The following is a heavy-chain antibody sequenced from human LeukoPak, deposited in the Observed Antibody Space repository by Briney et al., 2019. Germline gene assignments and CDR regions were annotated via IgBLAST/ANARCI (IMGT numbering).Heavy chain of an antibody. CDR1: GFTFSDAW. Sequence: GGSLRLSCAASGFTFSDAWMNWVRQAPGKGLEWVGRIKRKTDGGTTDYAAPVKGRFTISRDDSKNTLYLQMNSPKTEDTAVYYCTTGNWGPYWGQGTLVTVSS. V-gene: IGHV3-15*07. D-gene: IGHD7-27*01. CDR3: TTGNWGPY. CDR2: IKRKTDGGTT. J-gene: IGHJ4*02.